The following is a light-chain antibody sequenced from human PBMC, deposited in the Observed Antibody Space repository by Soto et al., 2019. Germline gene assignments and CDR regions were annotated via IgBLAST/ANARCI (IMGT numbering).Light chain of an antibody. J-gene: IGKJ1*01. CDR1: QSISNN. V-gene: IGKV3-15*01. CDR3: QQYNNWPPWT. Sequence: VMTQSPATLSVSPGERATLSCRASQSISNNLAWYQQRPGQAPRLLIYDASTRATGIPARFSGRGSGTDFTLTISGLQSEDFAVYYCQQYNNWPPWTFGQGTEVEIK. CDR2: DAS.